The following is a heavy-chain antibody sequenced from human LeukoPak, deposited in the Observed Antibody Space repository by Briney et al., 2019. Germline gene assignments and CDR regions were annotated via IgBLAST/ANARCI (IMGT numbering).Heavy chain of an antibody. CDR3: ARVWDGHSLPIDY. CDR1: GGSISSSSYY. D-gene: IGHD5-24*01. V-gene: IGHV4-39*07. CDR2: IYYGGST. J-gene: IGHJ4*02. Sequence: PSETLSLTCTVSGGSISSSSYYWGWIRQSPGKGLEWIGSIYYGGSTYYNPSLKSRVTISVDTSKSQFSLKLSSVTAADTAVYYCARVWDGHSLPIDYWGQGTLVTVSS.